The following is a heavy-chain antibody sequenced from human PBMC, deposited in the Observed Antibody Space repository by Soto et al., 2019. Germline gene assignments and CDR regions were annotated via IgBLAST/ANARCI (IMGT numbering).Heavy chain of an antibody. J-gene: IGHJ4*02. D-gene: IGHD3-16*01. Sequence: QVQLQESGPGLVKASDTLSLNCAVSGDSVISGSWWGWIRQPPGKGLEWIGYIYHRGNTFYNPSLQSRVTMSVDTAKNQFSLNLSSVTAAATALSYCARYFCTYTTCKGEFDYWGQGTLVSVSS. V-gene: IGHV4-28*01. CDR1: GDSVISGSW. CDR2: IYHRGNT. CDR3: ARYFCTYTTCKGEFDY.